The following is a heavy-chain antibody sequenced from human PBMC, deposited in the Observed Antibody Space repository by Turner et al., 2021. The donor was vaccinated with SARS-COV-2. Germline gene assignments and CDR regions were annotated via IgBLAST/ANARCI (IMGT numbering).Heavy chain of an antibody. D-gene: IGHD6-13*01. CDR1: GFTVSSNY. V-gene: IGHV3-66*01. Sequence: EVQLVESGGGLVQPGGSLRGVGVASGFTVSSNYMSWVRQAPGKGLEWVSIIYSGGTTYYADSVKGRFTISRDNSKNTLYLQMNSLSAEDTAVYYCARGDSSSWLTYWGQGTLVTVSS. J-gene: IGHJ4*02. CDR3: ARGDSSSWLTY. CDR2: IYSGGTT.